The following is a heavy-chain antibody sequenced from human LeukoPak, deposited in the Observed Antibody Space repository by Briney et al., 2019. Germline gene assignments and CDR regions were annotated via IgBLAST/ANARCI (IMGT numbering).Heavy chain of an antibody. J-gene: IGHJ4*02. D-gene: IGHD6-6*01. CDR3: ARDLLEYSSSYYFDY. CDR2: IWYDGSNK. CDR1: GFTFSSYG. Sequence: GGSLRLSCAASGFTFSSYGMHWVRQAPGKGLEWVAVIWYDGSNKYYADSVKGRFTISRDNSKNTLYLQMNSLRAEDTAVYYCARDLLEYSSSYYFDYWGQGTLVTVSS. V-gene: IGHV3-33*01.